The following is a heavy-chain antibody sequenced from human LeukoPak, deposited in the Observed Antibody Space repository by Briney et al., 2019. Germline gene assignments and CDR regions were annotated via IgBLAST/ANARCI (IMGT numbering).Heavy chain of an antibody. D-gene: IGHD5-18*01. J-gene: IGHJ6*04. V-gene: IGHV4-34*01. CDR3: ARGHGYPYGMDV. CDR2: INHSGST. Sequence: SETLSLTCAVYGGSFSGYYWSWIRQPPGKGLEWIGEINHSGSTNYNPSLKSRVTLSVDTSKNQFSLKLSSVTAADTAVYYCARGHGYPYGMDVWGKGTTVTVSS. CDR1: GGSFSGYY.